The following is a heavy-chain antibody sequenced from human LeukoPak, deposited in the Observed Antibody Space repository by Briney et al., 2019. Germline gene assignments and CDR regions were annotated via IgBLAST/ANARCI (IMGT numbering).Heavy chain of an antibody. J-gene: IGHJ4*02. Sequence: GALRLSCVASGFPFSPEWMSWVRQALGKGLEWVAMIKKSASETHYVDSVKGRFIISRDYARNSLYLQMTGLRADDTAVYYCASLDTAAIRTGGYWGQGTLVTVSS. CDR2: IKKSASET. CDR3: ASLDTAAIRTGGY. D-gene: IGHD5-18*01. CDR1: GFPFSPEW. V-gene: IGHV3-7*01.